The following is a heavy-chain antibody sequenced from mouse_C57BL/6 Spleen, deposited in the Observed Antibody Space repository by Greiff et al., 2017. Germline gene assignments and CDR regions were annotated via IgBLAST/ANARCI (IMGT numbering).Heavy chain of an antibody. Sequence: VQLQQSGAELVKPGASVKISCKASGYAFSSYWMNWVKQRPGKGLEWIGQIYPGDGDTNYNAKFKGKATLTADKSSSTAYMQLSSLTSEDSAVYFCARRGNCVLYAMGCWGQGTTVTVAS. CDR1: GYAFSSYW. CDR2: IYPGDGDT. V-gene: IGHV1-80*01. J-gene: IGHJ4*01. D-gene: IGHD2-1*01. CDR3: ARRGNCVLYAMGC.